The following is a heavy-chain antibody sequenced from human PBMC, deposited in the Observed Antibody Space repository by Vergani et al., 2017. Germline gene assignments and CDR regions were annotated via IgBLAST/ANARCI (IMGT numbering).Heavy chain of an antibody. D-gene: IGHD2/OR15-2a*01. V-gene: IGHV3-30-3*01. CDR3: ARSEINYFFYYYYMDV. J-gene: IGHJ6*03. CDR2: ISYDGSNK. CDR1: GFTFSSYA. Sequence: QVQLVESGGGVVQPGRSLRLSCAASGFTFSSYAMHWVRQAPGKGLEWVAVISYDGSNKYYADSVKGRFTISRDNSKNTLYLQMNSLRAEDTAVYYCARSEINYFFYYYYMDVWGKGTTVTVSS.